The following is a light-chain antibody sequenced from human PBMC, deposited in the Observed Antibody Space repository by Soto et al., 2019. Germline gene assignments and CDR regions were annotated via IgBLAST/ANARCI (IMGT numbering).Light chain of an antibody. Sequence: EVVLTQSPATLSLSPGERATLSCRANQSVSANYLAWYQQKPGQAPRLLIYGASSRATGIPDRFSGSGSGTDFTLTISRLEPDDFAVIYCQQYGSSPFTFGPGTKVDIK. V-gene: IGKV3-20*01. CDR2: GAS. J-gene: IGKJ3*01. CDR3: QQYGSSPFT. CDR1: QSVSANY.